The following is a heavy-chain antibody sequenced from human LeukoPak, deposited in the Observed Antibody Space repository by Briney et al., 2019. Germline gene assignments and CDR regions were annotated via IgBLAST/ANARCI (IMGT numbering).Heavy chain of an antibody. Sequence: PSETLSLTCTVSGGSISSYYWSWIRQPPGKGLEWIGYIYYSGSTNYNPPLKSRVTISVDTSKNQSSLKLSSVTAADTAVYYCAREGSSWAIDYWGQGTLVTVSS. J-gene: IGHJ4*02. CDR2: IYYSGST. V-gene: IGHV4-59*01. D-gene: IGHD6-13*01. CDR1: GGSISSYY. CDR3: AREGSSWAIDY.